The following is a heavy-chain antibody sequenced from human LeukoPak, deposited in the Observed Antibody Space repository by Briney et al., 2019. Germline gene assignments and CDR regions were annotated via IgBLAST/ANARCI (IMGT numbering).Heavy chain of an antibody. V-gene: IGHV3-11*04. J-gene: IGHJ6*03. CDR1: GFTFSDYY. CDR2: ISTSGSNI. D-gene: IGHD3-3*01. CDR3: ARGGQGYYPSRCYYYYMDV. Sequence: PGGSLRLSCAASGFTFSDYYMTWIRQAPGKGLEWVSYISTSGSNIYYADSVKGRITISRDNAANSLNLQMNSLRADDTAVYYCARGGQGYYPSRCYYYYMDVWGKGTTVTVSS.